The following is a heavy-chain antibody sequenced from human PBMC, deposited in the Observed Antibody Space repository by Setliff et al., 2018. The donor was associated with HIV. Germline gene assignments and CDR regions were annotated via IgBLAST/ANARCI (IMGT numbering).Heavy chain of an antibody. CDR2: MNPSGGST. D-gene: IGHD5-12*01. CDR3: ARVGERWLQFYYFDN. Sequence: ASVKVSCKASEYTFTNYYIHWVRQGPGQGLEWVGIMNPSGGSTSYAQKFQGRVTMTRGTSTGTVYMELRSLRSEDTAVYYCARVGERWLQFYYFDNWGQGTLVTVSS. J-gene: IGHJ4*02. CDR1: EYTFTNYY. V-gene: IGHV1-46*01.